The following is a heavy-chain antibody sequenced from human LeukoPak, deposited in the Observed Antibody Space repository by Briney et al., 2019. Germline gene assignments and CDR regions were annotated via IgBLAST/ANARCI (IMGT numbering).Heavy chain of an antibody. D-gene: IGHD6-13*01. CDR2: IRQDGDTK. Sequence: GGSLRLSCAASGFTFSSHGMHWVRQAPGKGLEWVANIRQDGDTKYYVDSVKGRFTISRDNAMNSLYLQMNSLRAEDTAIYYCARSLPYGTTWYGRSDFWGQGTLVTVSS. CDR1: GFTFSSHG. J-gene: IGHJ4*02. CDR3: ARSLPYGTTWYGRSDF. V-gene: IGHV3-7*03.